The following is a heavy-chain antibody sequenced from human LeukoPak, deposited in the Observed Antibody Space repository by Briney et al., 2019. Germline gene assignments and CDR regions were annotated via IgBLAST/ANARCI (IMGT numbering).Heavy chain of an antibody. V-gene: IGHV5-51*01. J-gene: IGHJ4*02. D-gene: IGHD4-17*01. CDR2: IYPGDSDT. CDR1: GSRFSDSW. Sequence: GESLKISCKGSGSRFSDSWIGWVRQMPGKGLEWMGIIYPGDSDTRYSPSFQGQVTISADKSISTAYLQWSSLKATDTAMYYCARQYGRPFDYWGQGTLVTVSS. CDR3: ARQYGRPFDY.